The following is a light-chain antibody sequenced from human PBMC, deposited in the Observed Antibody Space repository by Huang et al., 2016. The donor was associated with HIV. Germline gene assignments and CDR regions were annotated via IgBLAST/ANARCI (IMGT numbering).Light chain of an antibody. V-gene: IGKV1-8*01. J-gene: IGKJ3*01. Sequence: IRMTQSPSSLSASTGDRVTITCRANQDINNFLAWYQQRPGSVPKLLIYAASTLQSGVPSRFSGNGSGRDFTLTIGCLHSEDVATYYCQQYDIHPLTFGPGTRVDIK. CDR3: QQYDIHPLT. CDR1: QDINNF. CDR2: AAS.